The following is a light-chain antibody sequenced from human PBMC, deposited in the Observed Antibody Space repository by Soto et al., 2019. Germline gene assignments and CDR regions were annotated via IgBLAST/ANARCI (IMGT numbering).Light chain of an antibody. CDR2: AAS. CDR1: RDIVTS. V-gene: IGKV1-39*01. CDR3: QQSYSSPT. Sequence: DIPMTQSPSSSSAPVGDRVIITCRASRDIVTSLNWYQQYPGQGPKILIYAASTLQRGVPSRFSGGGSGTDFNLTISSLKPEDYATYYCQQSYSSPTFGQGTTVEIK. J-gene: IGKJ1*01.